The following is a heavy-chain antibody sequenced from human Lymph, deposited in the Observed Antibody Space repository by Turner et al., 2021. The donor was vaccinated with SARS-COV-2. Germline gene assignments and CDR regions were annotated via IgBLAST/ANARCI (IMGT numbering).Heavy chain of an antibody. D-gene: IGHD3-10*01. CDR1: GFTFRSYG. J-gene: IGHJ4*02. CDR2: ISYDGSNK. CDR3: AKDGGGYFDY. V-gene: IGHV3-30*18. Sequence: QVQLVESGGGVVQPGGSLSLPCSASGFTFRSYGMPWVRQAQGKGLEWVAVISYDGSNKYYADPVKGRFTISRDNSKNTLYLQMNSRRAEDTAGYYCAKDGGGYFDYWGQGTLVTVSS.